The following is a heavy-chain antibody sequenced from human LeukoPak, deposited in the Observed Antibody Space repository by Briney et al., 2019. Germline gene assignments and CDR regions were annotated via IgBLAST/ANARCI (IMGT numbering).Heavy chain of an antibody. D-gene: IGHD2-8*01. CDR3: TSGGMVSGDY. CDR1: GGSINSYY. V-gene: IGHV4-59*01. CDR2: IYYSGST. Sequence: PSETLSLTCGVSGGSINSYYWSWIRQPPGKGLEWIGYIYYSGSTNYNPSLKSRVTISRDTSKNQFSLKLRSVTAADTAVYYCTSGGMVSGDYWGHGTLVTVSS. J-gene: IGHJ4*01.